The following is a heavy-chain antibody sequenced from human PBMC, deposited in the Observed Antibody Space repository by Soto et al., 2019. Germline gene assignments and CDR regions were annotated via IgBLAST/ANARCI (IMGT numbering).Heavy chain of an antibody. D-gene: IGHD3-22*01. CDR2: ISGSGGST. Sequence: PGGSLRLSCAASGFTFSSYAMSWVRQAPGKGLEWVSAISGSGGSTYYADSVKDRFTISRDNSKNTLYLQMNSLRAEDTAVYYCAKDGGITMIVVVIKNRPAYFQHWGQGTLVTVSS. J-gene: IGHJ1*01. V-gene: IGHV3-23*01. CDR1: GFTFSSYA. CDR3: AKDGGITMIVVVIKNRPAYFQH.